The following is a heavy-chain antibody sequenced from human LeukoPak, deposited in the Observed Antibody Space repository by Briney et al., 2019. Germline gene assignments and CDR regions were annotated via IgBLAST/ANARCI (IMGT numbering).Heavy chain of an antibody. CDR2: IYTSGTT. CDR1: GGSINGYF. Sequence: TSETLSLTCTVSGGSINGYFWNWIRQPAGKGLEWIGRIYTSGTTSYDPSLQSRVTMSVDTSKNQFSLKLSSVTAADTAVYYCARGKGGGRYYFDYWGQGTLVTVSS. J-gene: IGHJ4*02. D-gene: IGHD6-19*01. CDR3: ARGKGGGRYYFDY. V-gene: IGHV4-4*07.